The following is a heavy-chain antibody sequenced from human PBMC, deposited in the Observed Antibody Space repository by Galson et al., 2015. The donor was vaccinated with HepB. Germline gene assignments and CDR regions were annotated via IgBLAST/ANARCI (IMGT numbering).Heavy chain of an antibody. D-gene: IGHD6-6*01. CDR2: ISGTGDGT. V-gene: IGHV3-23*01. CDR3: AKGTRSSSHYHGMDV. J-gene: IGHJ6*02. Sequence: SLRLSCAASGFTFSVYAMYWVRQAPGKGLEWASVISGTGDGTYYADSVKGRFTISRDNSMNTVYLQMNSLRVEDTALYYCAKGTRSSSHYHGMDVWGQGTTVSVFS. CDR1: GFTFSVYA.